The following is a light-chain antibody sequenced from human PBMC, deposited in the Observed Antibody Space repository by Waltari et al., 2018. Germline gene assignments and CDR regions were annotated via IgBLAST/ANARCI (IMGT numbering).Light chain of an antibody. Sequence: QSALTQSASVSGSPGQSITITCTGTSSDIGNYNFVSWYQQHPGKAPILIIHDVDGRPSGVSNRFSGSKSGNTASLTISGLQTEDEADYYCCSHAGRATFLVFGGGTKLTVL. J-gene: IGLJ2*01. CDR3: CSHAGRATFLV. CDR2: DVD. CDR1: SSDIGNYNF. V-gene: IGLV2-23*02.